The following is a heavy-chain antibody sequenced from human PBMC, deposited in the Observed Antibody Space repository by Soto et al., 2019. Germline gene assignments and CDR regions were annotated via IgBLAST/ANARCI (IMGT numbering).Heavy chain of an antibody. CDR1: GFTFSSYA. CDR2: VSGSGGST. J-gene: IGHJ4*02. Sequence: PXGALGLCCAASGFTFSSYAMSWVRQAPGKGLEWVSAVSGSGGSTYYADSVKGRFTISRDNAKNTLYLQVNSLRAEDTALYYCAREMATIYGYYLDYWGQGTLVTVSS. CDR3: AREMATIYGYYLDY. V-gene: IGHV3-23*01. D-gene: IGHD5-12*01.